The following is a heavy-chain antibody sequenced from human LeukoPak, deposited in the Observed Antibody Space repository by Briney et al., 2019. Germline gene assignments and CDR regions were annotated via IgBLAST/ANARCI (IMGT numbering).Heavy chain of an antibody. V-gene: IGHV1-2*02. CDR2: INPNSGGT. CDR3: ASGSRARGYSSSWYGPLGY. J-gene: IGHJ4*02. Sequence: ASVKVSCKASGYTFTGYYMHWVRQAPGQGLEWMGWINPNSGGTNYAQKFQGRVTMTRDTSISTAYMELSRLRSDDTAVYYCASGSRARGYSSSWYGPLGYWGQGTLVTVSS. D-gene: IGHD6-13*01. CDR1: GYTFTGYY.